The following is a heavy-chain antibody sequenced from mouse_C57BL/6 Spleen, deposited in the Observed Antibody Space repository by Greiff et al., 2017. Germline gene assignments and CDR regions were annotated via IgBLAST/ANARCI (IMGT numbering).Heavy chain of an antibody. CDR2: IYPRSGNT. CDR1: GYTFTSYG. V-gene: IGHV1-81*01. J-gene: IGHJ2*01. D-gene: IGHD2-5*01. Sequence: VQLQQSGAELARPGASVKLSCKASGYTFTSYGISWVKQRTGQGLEWIGEIYPRSGNTYYNEKFKGKATLTADKSSSTAYMELRSLTSEDSAVYFCARPYSNAFDYWGQGTTLTVSS. CDR3: ARPYSNAFDY.